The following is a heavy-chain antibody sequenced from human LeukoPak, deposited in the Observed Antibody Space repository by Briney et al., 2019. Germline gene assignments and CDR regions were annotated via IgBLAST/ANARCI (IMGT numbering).Heavy chain of an antibody. J-gene: IGHJ4*02. CDR1: GASISSSSDY. Sequence: SETLSLTCSVSGASISSSSDYWGWVRQPPGRGLEWIGSIFHSGSAYYSPSLKSRVTISVDTSKNQFSLKLSSVTAADTAVYYCARTRDGKLVDFDYWGQGTLVTVSS. V-gene: IGHV4-39*01. CDR3: ARTRDGKLVDFDY. CDR2: IFHSGSA. D-gene: IGHD6-13*01.